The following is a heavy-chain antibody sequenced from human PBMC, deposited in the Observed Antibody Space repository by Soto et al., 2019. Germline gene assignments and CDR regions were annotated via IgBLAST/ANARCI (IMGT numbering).Heavy chain of an antibody. CDR1: GFTFSSYG. D-gene: IGHD2-15*01. CDR3: AREFCSGGNCYEAWFDP. CDR2: ISGSSNYI. J-gene: IGHJ5*02. Sequence: PGGSLRLSCAASGFTFSSYGMNWIRQAPGKGLEWVSSISGSSNYIYYADSVKGRFTISRDNAKNSLYLQMNSLRAEDTAVYYCAREFCSGGNCYEAWFDPWGQGTLVTVS. V-gene: IGHV3-21*06.